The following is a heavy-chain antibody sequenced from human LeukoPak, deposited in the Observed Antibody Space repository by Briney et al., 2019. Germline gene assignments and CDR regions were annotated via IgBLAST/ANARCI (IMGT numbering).Heavy chain of an antibody. CDR2: IYYSGST. Sequence: SETLSLTCTVSGGSISSGGYYWSWIRQHPGKGLEWIGYIYYSGSTYYDPSLKSRVTISVDTSKNQFSLKLSSVTAADTAVYYCARDPPGGWFDPWGQGTLVTVSS. D-gene: IGHD1-14*01. CDR3: ARDPPGGWFDP. CDR1: GGSISSGGYY. V-gene: IGHV4-31*03. J-gene: IGHJ5*02.